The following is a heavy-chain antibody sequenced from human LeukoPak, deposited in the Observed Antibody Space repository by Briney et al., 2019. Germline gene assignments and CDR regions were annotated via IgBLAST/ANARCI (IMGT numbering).Heavy chain of an antibody. Sequence: GGSLRLSCAASGFTFSRYPVHWVRQAPGKGLEWVALISYDGGNKFYAESVRGRFTISRDNSKNTVYLQMNSLRVEDTAVYYCARGVIYTNYADYLDYLGQGTRVTVSS. CDR3: ARGVIYTNYADYLDY. CDR1: GFTFSRYP. CDR2: ISYDGGNK. D-gene: IGHD4-11*01. J-gene: IGHJ4*02. V-gene: IGHV3-30*04.